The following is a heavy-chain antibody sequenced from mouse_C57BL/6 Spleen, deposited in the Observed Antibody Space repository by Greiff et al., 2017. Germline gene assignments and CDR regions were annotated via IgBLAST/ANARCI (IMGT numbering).Heavy chain of an antibody. CDR3: ARVGITFDY. J-gene: IGHJ2*01. CDR1: GFTFSDYY. D-gene: IGHD1-1*01. Sequence: EVQLVESEGGLVQPGSSMKLSCTASGFTFSDYYMAWVRQVPEKGLEWVANINYDGSSTYYLDSLKSRFIISRDNAKNILYLQMSSLKSEDTATYYCARVGITFDYWGQGTTLTGSS. CDR2: INYDGSST. V-gene: IGHV5-16*01.